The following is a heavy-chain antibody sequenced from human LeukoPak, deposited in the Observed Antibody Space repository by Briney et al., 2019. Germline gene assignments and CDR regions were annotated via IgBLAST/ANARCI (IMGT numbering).Heavy chain of an antibody. D-gene: IGHD2-15*01. CDR1: GGPFSGYY. V-gene: IGHV4-34*01. CDR3: ARGIGWYFDL. CDR2: INHSGST. Sequence: SETLSLTCAVYGGPFSGYYWSWIRQPPGKGLEWIGEINHSGSTNYNPSLKSRVTISVDTSKNQFSLKLSSVTAADTAVYYCARGIGWYFDLWGRGTLVTVSS. J-gene: IGHJ2*01.